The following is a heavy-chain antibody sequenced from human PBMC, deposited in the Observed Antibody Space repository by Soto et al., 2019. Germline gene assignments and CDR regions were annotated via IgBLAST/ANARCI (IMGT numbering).Heavy chain of an antibody. J-gene: IGHJ5*02. V-gene: IGHV5-51*01. CDR1: GYSFTSYW. CDR2: IYPGDSDT. Sequence: GESLKISCKGSGYSFTSYWIGWVRQMPGKGLEWMGIIYPGDSDTRYSPSFQGQVTISVDKSISTAYLQWSSLKASDTAMYYCARRATYCSSTSCYSGWFDPWGQGTLVTVSS. CDR3: ARRATYCSSTSCYSGWFDP. D-gene: IGHD2-2*01.